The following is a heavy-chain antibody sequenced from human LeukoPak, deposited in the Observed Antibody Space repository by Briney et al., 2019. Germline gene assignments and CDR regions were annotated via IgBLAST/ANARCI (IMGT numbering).Heavy chain of an antibody. Sequence: GGSLRLSCAASGFTFSSYAMHWVRQAPGKGLEWVAVISYDGSNKYYADSVKGRFTISRDNSKNTLYLQMNSLRAEDTAVYYCAKDVAYCSGGSCYHPYYFDYWGQGTLVTVSS. V-gene: IGHV3-30-3*01. D-gene: IGHD2-15*01. CDR2: ISYDGSNK. CDR3: AKDVAYCSGGSCYHPYYFDY. J-gene: IGHJ4*02. CDR1: GFTFSSYA.